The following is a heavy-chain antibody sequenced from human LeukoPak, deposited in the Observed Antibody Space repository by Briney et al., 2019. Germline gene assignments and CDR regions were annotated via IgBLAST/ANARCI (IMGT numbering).Heavy chain of an antibody. Sequence: GGSLRLSCAASGFTFSIFAMSWVRQAPGKGLEWVSAISDSGTSTYYADSVKGRFTISRDNSKNTLYVQMNSLRVEDTAVYYCAKSAGATDLDYWGQGTLVTVSS. J-gene: IGHJ4*02. CDR2: ISDSGTST. CDR3: AKSAGATDLDY. CDR1: GFTFSIFA. V-gene: IGHV3-23*01. D-gene: IGHD1-26*01.